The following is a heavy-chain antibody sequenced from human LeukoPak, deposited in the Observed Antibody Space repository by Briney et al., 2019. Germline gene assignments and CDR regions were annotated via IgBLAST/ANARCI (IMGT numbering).Heavy chain of an antibody. CDR3: ASGSLGDGYGVGDYYQYMDV. D-gene: IGHD5-24*01. J-gene: IGHJ6*03. Sequence: SVKASCKASGGTFNSYAISWVRQAPGQGLEWMGGIMPLFGTANYAQEFQGRVTFTTDEFASTAYMEVSSLRSEDTAVYYCASGSLGDGYGVGDYYQYMDVWGKGTTVTVSS. V-gene: IGHV1-69*05. CDR2: IMPLFGTA. CDR1: GGTFNSYA.